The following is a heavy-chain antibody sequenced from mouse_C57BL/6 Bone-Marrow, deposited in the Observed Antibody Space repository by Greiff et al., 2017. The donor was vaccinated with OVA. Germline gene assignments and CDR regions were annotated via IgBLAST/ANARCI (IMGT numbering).Heavy chain of an antibody. D-gene: IGHD1-1*01. Sequence: VKVVESGAELARPGASVKLSCKASGYTFTSYGISWVKQRTGQGLEWIGEIYPRSGNTYYNEKFKGKATLTADKSSSTAYMELRSLTSEDSAVYFCARSITTVVARWYFDVWGTGTTVTVSS. CDR1: GYTFTSYG. V-gene: IGHV1-81*01. CDR2: IYPRSGNT. CDR3: ARSITTVVARWYFDV. J-gene: IGHJ1*03.